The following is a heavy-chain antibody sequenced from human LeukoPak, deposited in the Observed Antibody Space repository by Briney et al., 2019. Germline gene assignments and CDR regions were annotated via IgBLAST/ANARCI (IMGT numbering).Heavy chain of an antibody. V-gene: IGHV1-8*01. D-gene: IGHD3-3*01. CDR1: GYTFTSYD. CDR2: MNPNSGNT. Sequence: ASVKVSCKASGYTFTSYDINWVRQATGQGLEWMGWMNPNSGNTGYAQKFQGRVTMTRNTSISTAYMELSSLRSEDTAVYYCARAQRFLEWLSLRYWGQGTLVTVSS. J-gene: IGHJ4*02. CDR3: ARAQRFLEWLSLRY.